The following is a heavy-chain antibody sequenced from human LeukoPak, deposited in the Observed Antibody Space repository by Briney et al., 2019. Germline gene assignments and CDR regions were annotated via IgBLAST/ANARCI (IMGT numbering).Heavy chain of an antibody. J-gene: IGHJ4*02. CDR2: IIGSGGST. CDR1: GFTFGSYV. CDR3: AKGGLGTDMVFDY. Sequence: GGSLRLSCAASGFTFGSYVMNWVRQAPGKGLEWVSGIIGSGGSTYYAGSVKGRFTISRDNSKNTLHLQMNSLGSEDTAVYYCAKGGLGTDMVFDYWGQGTLVTVSS. V-gene: IGHV3-23*01. D-gene: IGHD5-18*01.